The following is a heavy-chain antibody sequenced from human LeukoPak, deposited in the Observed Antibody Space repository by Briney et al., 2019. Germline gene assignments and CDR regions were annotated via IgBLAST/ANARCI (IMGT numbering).Heavy chain of an antibody. J-gene: IGHJ6*04. V-gene: IGHV4-59*01. CDR1: GGSINSYF. Sequence: SETLSLTCSVSGGSINSYFWTWIRQPPGKGLEWIGYIYYSGSTNYNPSLKSRVTISVDTSKNHFSLKLSSVTAADTAVYYCARFSSSWYGVDVWGKGITVTVSS. D-gene: IGHD6-13*01. CDR3: ARFSSSWYGVDV. CDR2: IYYSGST.